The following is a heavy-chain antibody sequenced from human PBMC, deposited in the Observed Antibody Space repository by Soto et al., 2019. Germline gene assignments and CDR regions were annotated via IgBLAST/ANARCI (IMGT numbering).Heavy chain of an antibody. Sequence: SETLSLTCTVSGGSISSYYWSWIRQPPGKGLEWIGYIYYSGSTNYNPSLKSRVTISVDTSKNQFSLKLSSVTAADTAVYYCARGHQYWSKTYYFDYWGQGTLVTVSS. D-gene: IGHD2-8*02. CDR3: ARGHQYWSKTYYFDY. CDR1: GGSISSYY. CDR2: IYYSGST. V-gene: IGHV4-59*01. J-gene: IGHJ4*02.